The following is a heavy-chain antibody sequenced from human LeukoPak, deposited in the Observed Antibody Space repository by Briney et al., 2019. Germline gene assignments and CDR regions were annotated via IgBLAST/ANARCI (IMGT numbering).Heavy chain of an antibody. D-gene: IGHD4-17*01. V-gene: IGHV3-7*01. CDR1: GFNFSSYW. J-gene: IGHJ6*02. Sequence: PVGSLRLSCAASGFNFSSYWMSWVRQAPGKGLVWVANIKKDGSEKYCVDSVKCRFTISRENANTSLYLQMNSLRAEDTTVYHCPRVDGGDYFYYYYGMDVWGQGTTATVSS. CDR3: PRVDGGDYFYYYYGMDV. CDR2: IKKDGSEK.